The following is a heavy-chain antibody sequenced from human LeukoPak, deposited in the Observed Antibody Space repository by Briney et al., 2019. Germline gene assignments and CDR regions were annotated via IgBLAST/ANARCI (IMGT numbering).Heavy chain of an antibody. V-gene: IGHV3-48*04. D-gene: IGHD6-13*01. J-gene: IGHJ6*02. CDR2: ISSSSSTI. Sequence: GGSLRLSCAASGFVFSSYAFNWVRQAPGKGLEWVSYISSSSSTIYYADSVKGRFTISRDNAKNSLYLQMNSLRAEDTAVYYCARDGSSWYGSYYGMDVWGQGTTVTVSS. CDR3: ARDGSSWYGSYYGMDV. CDR1: GFVFSSYA.